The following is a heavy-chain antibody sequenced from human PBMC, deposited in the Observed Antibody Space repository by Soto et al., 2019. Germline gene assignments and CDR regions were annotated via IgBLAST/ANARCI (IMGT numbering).Heavy chain of an antibody. CDR2: ISYDGSNK. D-gene: IGHD2-21*02. Sequence: QVQLVESGGGVVQPGRSLRLSCAASGFTFSSYGMHWVRQAPGKGLEWVAVISYDGSNKYFADSVKGRFTISRDNSKNTLYLQMNSLRTEATAVYYCARDTHIVVVTAIYFYSGLDVWGPGTTVTVSS. CDR1: GFTFSSYG. V-gene: IGHV3-30*03. CDR3: ARDTHIVVVTAIYFYSGLDV. J-gene: IGHJ6*02.